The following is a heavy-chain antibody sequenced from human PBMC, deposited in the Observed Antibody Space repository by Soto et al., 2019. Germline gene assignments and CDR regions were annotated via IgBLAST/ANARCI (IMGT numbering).Heavy chain of an antibody. CDR3: ARDLRLRFLEWLLHHYYYYGMDV. J-gene: IGHJ6*02. V-gene: IGHV1-18*01. CDR2: ISAYNGNT. D-gene: IGHD3-3*01. Sequence: ASVKVSCKASGYTFTSYVISWVRQAPGQGLEWMGWISAYNGNTNYAQKLQGRVTMTTDTSTSTAYMELRSLRSDDTAVYYCARDLRLRFLEWLLHHYYYYGMDVWGQGTTVTVSS. CDR1: GYTFTSYV.